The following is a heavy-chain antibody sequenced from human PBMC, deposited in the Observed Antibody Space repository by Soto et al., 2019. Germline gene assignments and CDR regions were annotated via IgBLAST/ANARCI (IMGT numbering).Heavy chain of an antibody. CDR2: IYHSGST. CDR1: GGSISSGGYP. Sequence: PSETLSVTCAVSGGSISSGGYPWSWIRQPPGRGLEWIGYIYHSGSTYYNPSLKSRVTISVDRSKNQFSLKLSSVTAADTAVYYCAREGSGSYYYYFAYSGQGTLVTGSA. D-gene: IGHD3-10*01. J-gene: IGHJ4*02. CDR3: AREGSGSYYYYFAY. V-gene: IGHV4-30-2*01.